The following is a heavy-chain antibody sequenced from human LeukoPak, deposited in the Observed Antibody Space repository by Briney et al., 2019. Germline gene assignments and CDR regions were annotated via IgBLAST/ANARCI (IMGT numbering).Heavy chain of an antibody. CDR2: INSDGSGI. D-gene: IGHD5-24*01. V-gene: IGHV3-74*01. CDR3: AKRDGPGGPFDY. Sequence: GGSLRLSCAVSGFTLSSYWMHWVRQLPGKGLVWVSRINSDGSGISYAGSVKGRFTISRDNAKNTLYLQMNSLRAEDTAVYYCAKRDGPGGPFDYWGQGTLVTVSS. CDR1: GFTLSSYW. J-gene: IGHJ4*02.